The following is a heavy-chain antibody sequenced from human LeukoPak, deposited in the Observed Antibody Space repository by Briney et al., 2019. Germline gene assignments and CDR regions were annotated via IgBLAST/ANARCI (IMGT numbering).Heavy chain of an antibody. D-gene: IGHD6-19*01. CDR2: INHSGST. J-gene: IGHJ4*02. CDR3: ARGGQQWLAGY. Sequence: SETLSLTCAVYGGSFSGYYWSWIRQPPGKGLEWIGEINHSGSTNYNPSLKSRVTISVDTSKNQFSLKLSSVTAADTAVYYCARGGQQWLAGYWGQGTLVTVSS. CDR1: GGSFSGYY. V-gene: IGHV4-34*01.